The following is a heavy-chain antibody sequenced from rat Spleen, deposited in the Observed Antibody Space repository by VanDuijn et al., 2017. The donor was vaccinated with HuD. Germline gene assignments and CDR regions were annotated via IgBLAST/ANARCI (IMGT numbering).Heavy chain of an antibody. V-gene: IGHV5-27*01. J-gene: IGHJ2*01. CDR3: ARRHYGYTDYFDY. CDR1: GFTFSNYY. CDR2: ISTGDGST. D-gene: IGHD1-9*01. Sequence: EVQLVESGGGLVQPGRSLKLSCAASGFTFSNYYMAWVRQAPTKGLEWVAYISTGDGSTYYRDSVKGRFTISRDNAKSTLSLQMDSLRSEDTATYYCARRHYGYTDYFDYWGQGVMVTVSS.